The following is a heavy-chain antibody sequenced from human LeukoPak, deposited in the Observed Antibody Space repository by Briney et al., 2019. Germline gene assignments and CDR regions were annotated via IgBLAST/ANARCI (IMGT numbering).Heavy chain of an antibody. D-gene: IGHD3-22*01. CDR1: GYTFTSYG. CDR2: ISAYNGNT. Sequence: ASVKVSCKASGYTFTSYGISWVRQAPGQGLEWMGWISAYNGNTNYAQKHQGRVTMTTDTSTSTAYMELRSLRSDDTAVYYCARTDYYDSIGGMDVWGQGTTVTVSS. J-gene: IGHJ6*02. CDR3: ARTDYYDSIGGMDV. V-gene: IGHV1-18*01.